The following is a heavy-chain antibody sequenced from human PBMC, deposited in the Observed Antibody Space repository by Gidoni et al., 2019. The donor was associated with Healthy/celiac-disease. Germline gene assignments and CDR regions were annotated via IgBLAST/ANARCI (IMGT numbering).Heavy chain of an antibody. V-gene: IGHV4-34*01. CDR3: ARGRYHDSSGFPY. Sequence: QVQLQQWSAGLLKPSETLSLTCAMSGPSFSGYYWSWIRQSPGRGLEWIAEITHTGSTNYKPSLRSRVTISVDASKNQFSLQLRSVTAADTAVYYCARGRYHDSSGFPYWGQGTLVTVSS. D-gene: IGHD3-22*01. J-gene: IGHJ4*02. CDR2: ITHTGST. CDR1: GPSFSGYY.